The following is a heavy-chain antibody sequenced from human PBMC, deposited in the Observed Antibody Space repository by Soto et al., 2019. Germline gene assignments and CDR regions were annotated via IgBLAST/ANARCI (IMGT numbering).Heavy chain of an antibody. CDR3: ARCIAAAGTTLPNYYYYGRDV. Sequence: PSQTLSLTCAISGDSVSSNSAAWNWIRQSPSRGLEWLGRTYYRSKWYNDYAVSVKSRITINPDTSKNQFSLQLNSVTPEDTAVYYCARCIAAAGTTLPNYYYYGRDVWGQGTTVTVSS. J-gene: IGHJ6*02. V-gene: IGHV6-1*01. CDR1: GDSVSSNSAA. D-gene: IGHD6-13*01. CDR2: TYYRSKWYN.